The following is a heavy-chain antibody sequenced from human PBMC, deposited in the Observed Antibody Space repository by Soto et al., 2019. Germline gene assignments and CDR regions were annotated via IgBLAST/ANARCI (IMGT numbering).Heavy chain of an antibody. CDR2: ISSSSSTI. CDR3: AAYGPNSGDGY. Sequence: GGSLRLSCAASGFTFSSYSMNWVRQAPGKGLEWVSYISSSSSTIYYADSVKGRFTISKDNSKNTLYFQMNSLRSEDTAVYYCAAYGPNSGDGYWGQGTLVTVSS. D-gene: IGHD4-17*01. CDR1: GFTFSSYS. V-gene: IGHV3-48*01. J-gene: IGHJ4*02.